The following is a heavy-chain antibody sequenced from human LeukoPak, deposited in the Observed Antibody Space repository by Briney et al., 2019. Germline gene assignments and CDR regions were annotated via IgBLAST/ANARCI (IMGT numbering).Heavy chain of an antibody. CDR3: LPELGAKNYFDY. D-gene: IGHD1-14*01. J-gene: IGHJ4*02. CDR1: GFTFSGHA. Sequence: GMSLRLSCAASGFTFSGHAMHWVRQTPGKGLELLAYISHDGSYQYHVDSVKGRFTVSRDNSKNTLYLQMNSLSAEDSAVYYCLPELGAKNYFDYWGQGTLVNVSS. CDR2: ISHDGSYQ. V-gene: IGHV3-30*03.